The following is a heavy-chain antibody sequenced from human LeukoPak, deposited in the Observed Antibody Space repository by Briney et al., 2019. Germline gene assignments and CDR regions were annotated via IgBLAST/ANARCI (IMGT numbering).Heavy chain of an antibody. J-gene: IGHJ5*02. Sequence: SETLSLTCAVSGYSISSGYYWGWIRQPPGKGLEWIGSIYHSGGTYYNPSLKSRITISVDTSKNQFSLKLSSVTAADTAVYYCARDSGTIPSGGSDNWFDPWGQGTLVTVSS. CDR1: GYSISSGYY. D-gene: IGHD2-15*01. V-gene: IGHV4-38-2*02. CDR2: IYHSGGT. CDR3: ARDSGTIPSGGSDNWFDP.